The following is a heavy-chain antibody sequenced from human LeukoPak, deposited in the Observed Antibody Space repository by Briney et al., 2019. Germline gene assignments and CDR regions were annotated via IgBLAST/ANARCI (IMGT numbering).Heavy chain of an antibody. D-gene: IGHD3-10*01. CDR2: ISSRGSTI. V-gene: IGHV3-11*04. CDR3: VKVAKYYYGSETYYFFEH. CDR1: GFTFSDYY. Sequence: SGGSLRLSCAASGFTFSDYYMSWIRQAPGKGLEWVSYISSRGSTIYYADSVKGRFTISRDNAKNSLDLQMNSLRVEDTGIYYCVKVAKYYYGSETYYFFEHWGQGTPVTASS. J-gene: IGHJ4*02.